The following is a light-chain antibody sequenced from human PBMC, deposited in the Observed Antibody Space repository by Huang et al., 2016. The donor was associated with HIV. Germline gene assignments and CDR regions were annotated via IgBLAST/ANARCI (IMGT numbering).Light chain of an antibody. CDR1: QSFTTW. Sequence: DIQMTQSPSTLSASVGDRVTITCRASQSFTTWLAWYQQKPGKAPKLLIYYVSSLESGVPSRFSGSGSGTEFTLTISSLQPDDFATYYCQQYDGYPWTFGQGTKVEIK. V-gene: IGKV1-5*01. J-gene: IGKJ1*01. CDR3: QQYDGYPWT. CDR2: YVS.